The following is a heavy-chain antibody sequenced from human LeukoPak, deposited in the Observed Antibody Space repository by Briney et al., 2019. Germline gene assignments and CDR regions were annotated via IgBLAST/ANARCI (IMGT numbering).Heavy chain of an antibody. CDR1: GGTFSSHA. V-gene: IGHV1-69*05. CDR2: IIPIFGTA. J-gene: IGHJ6*03. Sequence: GASVKVSCKASGGTFSSHAISWVRQAPGQGLEWMGRIIPIFGTANYAQKFQGRVTITTDESTSTAYMELSSLRSEDTAVYYCAREYSNWGANYYYYYMDVWGKGTTVTVSS. D-gene: IGHD4-11*01. CDR3: AREYSNWGANYYYYYMDV.